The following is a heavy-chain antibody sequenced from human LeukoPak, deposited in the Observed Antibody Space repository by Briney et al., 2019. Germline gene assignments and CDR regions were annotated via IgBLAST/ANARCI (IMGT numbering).Heavy chain of an antibody. V-gene: IGHV3-15*01. D-gene: IGHD3-9*01. CDR1: GLTFSNAW. CDR3: TTAELRYFDWLSLPYYFDY. CDR2: IKSKTDGGTT. Sequence: GGSLRLSCAASGLTFSNAWMSWVRQAPGKGLEWVGRIKSKTDGGTTDYAAPVKGRFTISRDDSKNTLYLQMNSLKTEDTAVYYCTTAELRYFDWLSLPYYFDYWGQGTLVTASS. J-gene: IGHJ4*02.